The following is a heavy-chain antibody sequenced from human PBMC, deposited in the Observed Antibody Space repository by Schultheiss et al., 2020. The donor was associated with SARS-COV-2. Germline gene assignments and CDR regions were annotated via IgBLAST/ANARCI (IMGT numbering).Heavy chain of an antibody. CDR2: ISSSSSYI. J-gene: IGHJ3*02. Sequence: GESLKISCAASGFTFSNAWMSWVRQAPGKGLEWVSSISSSSSYIYYADSVKGRFTISRDNSKNTLYLQMNSLRVEDTAVYYCAREVEGVVVPAALDAFDIWGQGTMVTVSS. D-gene: IGHD2-2*01. CDR1: GFTFSNAW. CDR3: AREVEGVVVPAALDAFDI. V-gene: IGHV3-21*01.